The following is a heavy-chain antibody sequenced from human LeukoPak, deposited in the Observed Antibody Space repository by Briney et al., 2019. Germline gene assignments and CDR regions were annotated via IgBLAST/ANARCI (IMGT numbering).Heavy chain of an antibody. J-gene: IGHJ4*02. V-gene: IGHV4-39*01. CDR3: ARQGRYSSSWRESGDY. CDR2: IYYSGST. Sequence: PSETLSLTCTVSGGSISSSSYYWGWIRQPPGKGLEWIGSIYYSGSTYYNPSLKSRVTISVDTSKNQFSLKLSSVTAADTAVYYCARQGRYSSSWRESGDYWGQGTLVTVSS. CDR1: GGSISSSSYY. D-gene: IGHD6-13*01.